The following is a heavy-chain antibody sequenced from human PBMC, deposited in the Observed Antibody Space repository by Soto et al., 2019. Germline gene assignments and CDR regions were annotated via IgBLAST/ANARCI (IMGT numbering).Heavy chain of an antibody. D-gene: IGHD5-18*01. CDR3: AKDVRGYSYGFYHYGMAV. Sequence: GGSLRLSCAASGFTFSSYAMSWVRQAPGKGLEWVSAISGSGGSTYYADSVKGRFTISRDNSKNTLYLQMNSLRAEDTAVYYCAKDVRGYSYGFYHYGMAVWGQGTTVTVSS. J-gene: IGHJ6*02. CDR2: ISGSGGST. V-gene: IGHV3-23*01. CDR1: GFTFSSYA.